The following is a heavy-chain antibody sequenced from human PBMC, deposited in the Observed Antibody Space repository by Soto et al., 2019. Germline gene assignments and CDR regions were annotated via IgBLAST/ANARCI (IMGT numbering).Heavy chain of an antibody. CDR2: IIPIFGTA. J-gene: IGHJ4*02. Sequence: QVQLVQSGAEVKKPGSSVKVSCKASGGTFSSYAISWVRQAPGQGLEWMGGIIPIFGTANYAQKFQGRVTITADESTSTAYMALSSLRSEDTAVYYCAGHCTNGVCYLGDYVFDYWGQGTLVTVSS. D-gene: IGHD2-8*01. CDR3: AGHCTNGVCYLGDYVFDY. CDR1: GGTFSSYA. V-gene: IGHV1-69*01.